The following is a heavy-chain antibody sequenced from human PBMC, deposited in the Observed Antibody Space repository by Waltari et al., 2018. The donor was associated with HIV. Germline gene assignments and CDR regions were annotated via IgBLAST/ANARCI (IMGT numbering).Heavy chain of an antibody. Sequence: EGQLEESGGGLVQPGGSLRLSCVVSGVSVSGTYVNWVRQAAGKGLEWVSVLYSGGDTKHADSVGGRFTVSRDDSKNMVVLQMKSLRVEDSAIYYCARGDWHPNFGMDVWGPGTTVTVSS. D-gene: IGHD2-21*02. CDR1: GVSVSGTY. V-gene: IGHV3-53*01. CDR3: ARGDWHPNFGMDV. CDR2: LYSGGDT. J-gene: IGHJ6*02.